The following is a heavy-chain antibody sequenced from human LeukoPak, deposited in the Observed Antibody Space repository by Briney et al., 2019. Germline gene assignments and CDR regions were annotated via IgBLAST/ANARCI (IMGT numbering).Heavy chain of an antibody. Sequence: GESLKISGKGSGYSFTSYWIGWVGQMPGKGLEWMGIICPGDSDTRYSPSFQGQVTISADKSISTAYLQCSSLKASDTAMYYCARAIVGATNSLDYWGQGTLVTVSS. CDR3: ARAIVGATNSLDY. V-gene: IGHV5-51*01. D-gene: IGHD1-26*01. CDR1: GYSFTSYW. J-gene: IGHJ4*02. CDR2: ICPGDSDT.